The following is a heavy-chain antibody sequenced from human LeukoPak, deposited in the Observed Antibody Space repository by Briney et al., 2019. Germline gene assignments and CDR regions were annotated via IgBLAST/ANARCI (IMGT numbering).Heavy chain of an antibody. J-gene: IGHJ5*01. D-gene: IGHD3-22*01. Sequence: SLRLFCAASGFTLYNYAMSWVRQAPGEGVEGVSGNSGSGNTYYADSVKGRFTISRDNSKNMLYLQMYRLRAEDTALYYCAKDDFITAGVFDSWGQGTLVTVSS. CDR3: AKDDFITAGVFDS. CDR1: GFTLYNYA. CDR2: NSGSGNT. V-gene: IGHV3-23*01.